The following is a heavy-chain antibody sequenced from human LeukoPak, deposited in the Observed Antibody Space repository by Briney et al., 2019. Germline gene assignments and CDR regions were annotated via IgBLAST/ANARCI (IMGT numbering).Heavy chain of an antibody. J-gene: IGHJ4*02. CDR1: GFTFSSYS. CDR2: ISSSSSYI. V-gene: IGHV3-21*01. Sequence: GGSLRLSCAASGFTFSSYSMNWVRQAPGKGLEWVSSISSSSSYIYYADSVKGRFAISRDNAKNSLYLQMNSLRAEDTAVYYCARCRSGTVSVDYWGQRTLVTVSS. CDR3: ARCRSGTVSVDY. D-gene: IGHD2-15*01.